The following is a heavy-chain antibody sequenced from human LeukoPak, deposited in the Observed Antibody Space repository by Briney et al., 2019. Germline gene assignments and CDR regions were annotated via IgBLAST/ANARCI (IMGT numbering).Heavy chain of an antibody. V-gene: IGHV1-2*06. CDR2: INPNSGGT. CDR1: GYTFTGYY. D-gene: IGHD5-18*01. CDR3: ARVPGEYSYGIYDY. Sequence: ASVKVSCKASGYTFTGYYMHWLRQAPGQGLEWMGRINPNSGGTNYAQKFQGRVTMTRDTSISTAYMELSRLRSDDTAVYYCARVPGEYSYGIYDYWGQGTLVTVSS. J-gene: IGHJ4*02.